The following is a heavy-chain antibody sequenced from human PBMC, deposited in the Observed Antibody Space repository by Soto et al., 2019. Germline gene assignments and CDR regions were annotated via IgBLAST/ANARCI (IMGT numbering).Heavy chain of an antibody. V-gene: IGHV4-31*03. Sequence: PSETLSLTCTVSGSSLSYGGYYWSWLRQQPGKGLEWIGYVYFTGTTYYNQSLKSRLSLSVETSKNQFSLKLTSVTAAETAVYYCAREGPSNHNYIVPWGPGSLVTVSS. J-gene: IGHJ5*02. CDR1: GSSLSYGGYY. CDR2: VYFTGTT. D-gene: IGHD1-1*01. CDR3: AREGPSNHNYIVP.